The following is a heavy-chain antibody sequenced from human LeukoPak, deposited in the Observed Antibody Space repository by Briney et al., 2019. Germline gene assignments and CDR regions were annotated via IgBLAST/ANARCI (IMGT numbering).Heavy chain of an antibody. CDR3: ARGAGWYHY. CDR2: IYYSGTT. CDR1: GGSFSGYY. V-gene: IGHV4-59*01. J-gene: IGHJ4*02. D-gene: IGHD6-19*01. Sequence: PSETLSLTCAVYGGSFSGYYWSWIRQPPGKGLEWIAYIYYSGTTNYNPSLSSRVTISVDTSKNQFSLKLSSVTAADTAVCYCARGAGWYHYWGQGTLVTVSS.